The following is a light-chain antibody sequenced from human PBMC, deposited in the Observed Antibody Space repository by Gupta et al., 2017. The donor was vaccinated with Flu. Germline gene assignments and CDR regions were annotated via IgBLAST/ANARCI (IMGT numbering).Light chain of an antibody. Sequence: PGTLSWVPGERATRSCRTRQSVSGNHIDWYQQKPGQAPRLLIYGIASRATGILDRFSGSGSVTDFTLTISRLEPEDFAVYYCQQSGTFFGPGTKVDIK. CDR2: GIA. J-gene: IGKJ3*01. V-gene: IGKV3-20*01. CDR3: QQSGTF. CDR1: QSVSGNH.